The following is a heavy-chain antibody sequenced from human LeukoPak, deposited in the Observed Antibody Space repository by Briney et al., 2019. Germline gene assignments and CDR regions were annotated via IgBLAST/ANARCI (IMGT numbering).Heavy chain of an antibody. D-gene: IGHD4-11*01. CDR3: AKAGDYSNHYAFDI. Sequence: PGGSLRLSCAASGFTFSSYGMHWVRQAPGKGLEWVAFIRDDGSNTYYAGSVKGRFTISRDNYKNTLYLQMNSLRAEDTAVYYCAKAGDYSNHYAFDIWGQGTMVTVSS. CDR2: IRDDGSNT. CDR1: GFTFSSYG. V-gene: IGHV3-30*02. J-gene: IGHJ3*02.